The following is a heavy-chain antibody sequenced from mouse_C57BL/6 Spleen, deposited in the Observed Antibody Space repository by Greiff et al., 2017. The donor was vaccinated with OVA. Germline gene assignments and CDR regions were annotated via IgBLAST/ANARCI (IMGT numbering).Heavy chain of an antibody. CDR1: GFTFSDYG. D-gene: IGHD1-1*01. J-gene: IGHJ3*01. CDR3: ARTTTVVEGFAY. Sequence: EVQGVESGGGLVKPGGSLKLSCAASGFTFSDYGMHWVRQAPEKGLEWVAYISSGSSTIYYADTVKGRFTISRDNAKNTLFLQMTSRRSEDTAMYYCARTTTVVEGFAYWGQGTLVTVSA. CDR2: ISSGSSTI. V-gene: IGHV5-17*01.